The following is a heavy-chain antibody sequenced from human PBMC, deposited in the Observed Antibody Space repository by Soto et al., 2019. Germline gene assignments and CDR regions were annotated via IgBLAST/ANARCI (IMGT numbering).Heavy chain of an antibody. CDR3: ARSVFP. Sequence: QVQLQESGPGLVKPSQTLSLTCTVSGDSISSGGYYWNWIRQHPGKGLEWIGYIYYSGSTYYNPALKSRVSISVDTSKNHFSLTLTSVTAADTAVYYCARSVFPWGRGTLVTVSS. J-gene: IGHJ5*02. CDR2: IYYSGST. V-gene: IGHV4-31*03. CDR1: GDSISSGGYY.